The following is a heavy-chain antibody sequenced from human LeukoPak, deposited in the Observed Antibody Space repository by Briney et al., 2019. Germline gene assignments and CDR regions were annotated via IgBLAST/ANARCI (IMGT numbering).Heavy chain of an antibody. D-gene: IGHD2-2*01. CDR2: IYHSGST. J-gene: IGHJ6*03. V-gene: IGHV4-38-2*02. Sequence: SETLSLTCTVSGYSLSSGYYWGWIRQPPGKGLEWIGSIYHSGSTYYNPSLKSRVTISGDTSKNQFSLKLSSVTAADTAVYYCASPGYCSSTSCYYYYMDVWGKGTTVTVSS. CDR3: ASPGYCSSTSCYYYYMDV. CDR1: GYSLSSGYY.